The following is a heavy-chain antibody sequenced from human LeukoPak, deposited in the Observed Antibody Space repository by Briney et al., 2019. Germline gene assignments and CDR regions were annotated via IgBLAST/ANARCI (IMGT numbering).Heavy chain of an antibody. D-gene: IGHD6-19*01. CDR3: ARDPSIAVADMYYFDY. V-gene: IGHV4-4*07. Sequence: SETLSLTCTVSGGSISSYYWSWIRQPAGKGLEWIGRIYTSGSTNYNPSLKSRVTMSVDTSKNQFSLKLSSVTAADTAVYYCARDPSIAVADMYYFDYWGQGTLVTVSS. J-gene: IGHJ4*02. CDR1: GGSISSYY. CDR2: IYTSGST.